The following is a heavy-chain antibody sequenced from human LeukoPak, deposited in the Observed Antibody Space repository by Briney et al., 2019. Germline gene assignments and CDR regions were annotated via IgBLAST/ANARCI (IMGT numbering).Heavy chain of an antibody. CDR2: ISWSSGST. CDR1: GFTFDDYA. Sequence: GGSLRLSCAASGFTFDDYAMHWVRQAPGKGLEWVSGISWSSGSTAYADSVKGRFTISRDNAKNTLYLQMNSLRAEDTAVYYCARDGRSSLTSDYWGQGTLVTVSS. CDR3: ARDGRSSLTSDY. V-gene: IGHV3-9*01. J-gene: IGHJ4*02. D-gene: IGHD6-19*01.